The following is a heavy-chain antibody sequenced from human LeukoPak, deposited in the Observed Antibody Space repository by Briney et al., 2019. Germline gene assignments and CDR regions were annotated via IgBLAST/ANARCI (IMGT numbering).Heavy chain of an antibody. V-gene: IGHV1-18*01. CDR3: ARTCSSSSCYMVH. J-gene: IGHJ4*02. Sequence: GASVKVSCKASVYTFAHFGITWVRQAPGQGLEWMGWISVYNGNTNYAQNLQGRVTLTTDTSTSTAYMELRSLRSEDTALYYCARTCSSSSCYMVHWGQGTLVTVSS. CDR2: ISVYNGNT. D-gene: IGHD2-2*02. CDR1: VYTFAHFG.